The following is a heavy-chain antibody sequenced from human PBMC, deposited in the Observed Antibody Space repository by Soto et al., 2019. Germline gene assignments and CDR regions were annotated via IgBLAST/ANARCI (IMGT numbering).Heavy chain of an antibody. D-gene: IGHD2-21*01. Sequence: QVQLVQSGDEVKKPGSSVRVACKTSGDIFNRYTISWVRQAPGLGLEWMGRIIPVVGGPNYAEKFRGRVTITADKATTSVFLEVRSLISVAAATYSCAWAEGGGGSWYAAWGQGTLVTVSS. V-gene: IGHV1-69*02. CDR1: GDIFNRYT. CDR2: IIPVVGGP. CDR3: AWAEGGGGSWYAA. J-gene: IGHJ5*02.